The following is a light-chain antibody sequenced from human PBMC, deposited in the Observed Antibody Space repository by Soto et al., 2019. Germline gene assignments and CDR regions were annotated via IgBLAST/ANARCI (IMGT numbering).Light chain of an antibody. Sequence: PGGRATLSCRAGQRVSSNLASYQQKPGQAPRLLIYGTSTRATGIPPRFSGSGSGTEFTLTISSLQSEDFAVYFCQQYNNWRLTLGGGTNLDIK. V-gene: IGKV3-15*01. CDR3: QQYNNWRLT. CDR1: QRVSSN. J-gene: IGKJ4*02. CDR2: GTS.